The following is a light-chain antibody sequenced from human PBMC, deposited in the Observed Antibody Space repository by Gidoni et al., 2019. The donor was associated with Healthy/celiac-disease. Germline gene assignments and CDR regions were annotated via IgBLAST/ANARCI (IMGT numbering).Light chain of an antibody. CDR1: QSVSSN. CDR3: QQYNNWLRGFT. V-gene: IGKV3-15*01. J-gene: IGKJ3*01. CDR2: GAS. Sequence: EIVMTQSPATLPVSPGERATLSCRASQSVSSNLAWYQQKPGQAPRLLIYGASTRATGIPARFSGSGSGTEFTLTISSLQSEDFAVYYCQQYNNWLRGFTFXPXTKVDIK.